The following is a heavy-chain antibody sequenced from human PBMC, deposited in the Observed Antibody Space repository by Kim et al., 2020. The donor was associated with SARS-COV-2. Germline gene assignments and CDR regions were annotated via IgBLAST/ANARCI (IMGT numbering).Heavy chain of an antibody. Sequence: NYNPSRKSRVTISVDTSKNQFSLKLGAVTAADTAVYYCARDHRPPRGMDVWGQGTTVTVSS. V-gene: IGHV4-59*01. D-gene: IGHD6-6*01. CDR3: ARDHRPPRGMDV. J-gene: IGHJ6*02.